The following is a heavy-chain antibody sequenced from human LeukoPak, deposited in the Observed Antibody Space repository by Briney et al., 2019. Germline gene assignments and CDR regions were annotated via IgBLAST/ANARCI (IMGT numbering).Heavy chain of an antibody. V-gene: IGHV3-23*01. CDR1: GFTFTNYA. CDR3: AKDNWYLDY. J-gene: IGHJ4*02. Sequence: GGSLRLSCAASGFTFTNYAMSWVRQAPAKGLEWVSAISDSGGSAFYADSVRGRFTISRVNSKSTLYLQMNSLRAEDTAVYYCAKDNWYLDYWGQGTLVTVSS. D-gene: IGHD1-1*01. CDR2: ISDSGGSA.